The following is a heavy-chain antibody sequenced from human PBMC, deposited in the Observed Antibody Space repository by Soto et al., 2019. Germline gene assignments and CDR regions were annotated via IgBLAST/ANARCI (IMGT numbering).Heavy chain of an antibody. D-gene: IGHD4-17*01. CDR1: GFTVSSNY. CDR2: IYSGGST. V-gene: IGHV3-53*04. CDR3: ARALYGDLTDRNYYYYYYMDV. Sequence: HPGGSLRLSCAASGFTVSSNYMSWVRQAPGKGLEWVSVIYSGGSTYYADAVKGRFTISRHNPKNTLYLQMNSLRAEDTAVYYCARALYGDLTDRNYYYYYYMDVWGKGTTVTVSS. J-gene: IGHJ6*03.